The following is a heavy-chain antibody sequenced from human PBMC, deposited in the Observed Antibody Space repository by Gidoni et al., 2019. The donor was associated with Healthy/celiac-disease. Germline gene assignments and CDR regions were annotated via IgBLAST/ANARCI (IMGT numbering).Heavy chain of an antibody. CDR2: IYYSGST. V-gene: IGHV4-39*01. Sequence: QLQLQESGPGLVKPSETLSLTCTVSGGSISSSSYYWGWIRQPPGKGLEWIGSIYYSGSTYYNPSLKSRVTISVDTSKNQFSLKLSSVTAADTAVYYCATYLRAARPYGMDVWGQGTTVTVSS. CDR1: GGSISSSSYY. J-gene: IGHJ6*02. CDR3: ATYLRAARPYGMDV. D-gene: IGHD6-6*01.